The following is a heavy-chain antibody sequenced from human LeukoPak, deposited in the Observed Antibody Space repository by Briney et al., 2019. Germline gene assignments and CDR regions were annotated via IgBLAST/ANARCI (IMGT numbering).Heavy chain of an antibody. J-gene: IGHJ4*02. V-gene: IGHV3-21*01. CDR3: ARLRRNSDRSAFFYYYDL. D-gene: IGHD3-22*01. CDR1: GFTFSDYS. CDR2: VNTVSSYI. Sequence: PGGSLRLSCAASGFTFSDYSMNWVRQARGRGREWVAAVNTVSSYIYYADSGRGRFTNSRDNAKTSLFLQMNSLRAEDTAVYYCARLRRNSDRSAFFYYYDLWGQGTLVTVSS.